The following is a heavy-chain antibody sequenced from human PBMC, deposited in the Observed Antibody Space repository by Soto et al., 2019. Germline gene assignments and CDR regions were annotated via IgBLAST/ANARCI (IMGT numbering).Heavy chain of an antibody. V-gene: IGHV3-30*18. CDR3: AKLASAYTYDSSGHGY. CDR2: ISYDGSNK. J-gene: IGHJ4*02. Sequence: QVQLVESGGGVVQPGRSLRLSCAASGFTFSSYGMHWVRQVPGKGLEWVAVISYDGSNKYYADSVKGRFTISRDNSKNTLYLQMNSLRAEDTAVYYCAKLASAYTYDSSGHGYWGQGTLVTVSS. CDR1: GFTFSSYG. D-gene: IGHD3-22*01.